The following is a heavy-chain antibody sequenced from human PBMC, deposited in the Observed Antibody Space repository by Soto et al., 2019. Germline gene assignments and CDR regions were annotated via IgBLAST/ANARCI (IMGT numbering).Heavy chain of an antibody. V-gene: IGHV1-18*01. Sequence: ASVKVSCKASGYTFTSYGISWVRQAPGQGLEWMGWISAYNGNTNYAQKLQGRVTMTTDTSTSTAYMELRSLRSDDTAVYYCARCLSWYSGYDPLINYYMDVWGNGTTVTVSS. J-gene: IGHJ6*03. CDR3: ARCLSWYSGYDPLINYYMDV. CDR1: GYTFTSYG. D-gene: IGHD5-12*01. CDR2: ISAYNGNT.